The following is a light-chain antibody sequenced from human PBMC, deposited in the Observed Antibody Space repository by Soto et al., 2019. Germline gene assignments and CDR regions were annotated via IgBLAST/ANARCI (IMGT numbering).Light chain of an antibody. J-gene: IGLJ1*01. V-gene: IGLV1-44*01. Sequence: QSVLTQPPSASATPGQRVTVSCSGSSSNIGSNNINWYQQLPGTAPKLLIYTNNQRPSGVPDRFSGSKSGTSASLAISGLQSEDEAEYYCAAWDDSLNGYVFGTGTKLTVL. CDR3: AAWDDSLNGYV. CDR1: SSNIGSNN. CDR2: TNN.